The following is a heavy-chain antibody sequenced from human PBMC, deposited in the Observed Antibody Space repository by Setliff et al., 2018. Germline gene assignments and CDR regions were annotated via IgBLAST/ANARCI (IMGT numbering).Heavy chain of an antibody. CDR1: GAAISPYH. CDR3: ARTGTTYYYSCMDV. Sequence: PSETLSLTCAVSGAAISPYHWSWLRQPPGKGLEWIGYVSYGGSTKYNPSLGSRVTISLDAPKNQFSLKLASVTAADTAVYYCARTGTTYYYSCMDVWGKGTTVTVSS. CDR2: VSYGGST. V-gene: IGHV4-59*08. D-gene: IGHD3-22*01. J-gene: IGHJ6*03.